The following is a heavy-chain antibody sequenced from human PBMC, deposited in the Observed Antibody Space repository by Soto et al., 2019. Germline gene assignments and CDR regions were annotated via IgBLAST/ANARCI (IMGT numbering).Heavy chain of an antibody. CDR2: IIGSGGTT. CDR1: GFTFSNFA. V-gene: IGHV3-23*01. D-gene: IGHD5-18*01. CDR3: AKEGGYSFGPGNYYGMDV. J-gene: IGHJ6*02. Sequence: GGSLRLSCTTSGFTFSNFAMSWVRQAPGKGLEWVSGIIGSGGTTYYADSVKGRFTISRDKSKTTLYLQMNSLRAEDTAIYYCAKEGGYSFGPGNYYGMDVWGQRTTVTVSS.